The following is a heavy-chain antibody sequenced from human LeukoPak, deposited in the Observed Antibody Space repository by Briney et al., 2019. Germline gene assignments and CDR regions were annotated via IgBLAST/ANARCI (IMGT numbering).Heavy chain of an antibody. J-gene: IGHJ4*02. CDR1: GFTFSNYS. CDR3: AKAGDWNYFDF. CDR2: ISGTGGTT. V-gene: IGHV3-23*01. D-gene: IGHD2-21*01. Sequence: HPGGSLRLSCAASGFTFSNYSMSWVRQAPGKGLEWVSTISGTGGTTYYADSVKGRFTISRDNSKNTLYVQMNSLRADDTAVYYCAKAGDWNYFDFWGQGALVTVS.